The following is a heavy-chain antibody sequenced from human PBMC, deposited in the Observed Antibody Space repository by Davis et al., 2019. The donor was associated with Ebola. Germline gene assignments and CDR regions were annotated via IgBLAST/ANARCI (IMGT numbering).Heavy chain of an antibody. D-gene: IGHD2-21*01. CDR3: ARRGAGGYWWGAFDY. J-gene: IGHJ4*02. V-gene: IGHV3-23*01. CDR1: GFTFSSYE. CDR2: ISASGDTT. Sequence: PGGSLRLSCSASGFTFSSYEMNWVRQAPGKGLEWVSAISASGDTTYYADSVKGRFTISSDHSKNMLSLEMNSLRAEDAAIYYCARRGAGGYWWGAFDYWGQGTRVTVSS.